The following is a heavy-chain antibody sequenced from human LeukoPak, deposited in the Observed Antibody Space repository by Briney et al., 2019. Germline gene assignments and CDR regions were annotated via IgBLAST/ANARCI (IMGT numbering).Heavy chain of an antibody. J-gene: IGHJ4*02. CDR2: INSDGSST. V-gene: IGHV3-74*01. D-gene: IGHD5-12*01. CDR3: VSPRGYSGYDPLDY. Sequence: GGSLRLSCAASGFTFSSYWMHWVRQATGKGLVWVSRINSDGSSTSYADSVKGRFTISRDNAKNTLYLQMNSLRAEDTAVYYCVSPRGYSGYDPLDYWGQGTLVTVSS. CDR1: GFTFSSYW.